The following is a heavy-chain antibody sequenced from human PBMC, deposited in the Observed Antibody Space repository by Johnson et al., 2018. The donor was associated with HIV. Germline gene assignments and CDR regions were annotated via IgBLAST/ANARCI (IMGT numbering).Heavy chain of an antibody. D-gene: IGHD3-22*01. CDR2: IKQAGSEK. J-gene: IGHJ3*02. Sequence: VQLVESGGGVAQPGGSLRLSCAASGFTFSSYGMHWVRKAQGKGLEWVANIKQAGSEKYNVNSMRVQFTISRDNAKNSLYLQMNSLRAEDTAVYYCARRSWVLLHAFDIWGQGTMVTVSS. CDR3: ARRSWVLLHAFDI. V-gene: IGHV3-7*03. CDR1: GFTFSSYG.